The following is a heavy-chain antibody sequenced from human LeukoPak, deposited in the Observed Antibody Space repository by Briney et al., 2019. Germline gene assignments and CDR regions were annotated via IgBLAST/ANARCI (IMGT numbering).Heavy chain of an antibody. V-gene: IGHV3-11*04. J-gene: IGHJ4*02. CDR3: ARDKNLFDY. CDR2: IGGSGTSI. CDR1: GFTFSDYY. Sequence: GGSLRLSCAASGFTFSDYYMSWIRQAPGKGLEWVSYIGGSGTSIYSADSVKGRFTISRDNAKNSLYLQMNSLRAEDTAVYYCARDKNLFDYWGQGTLVTVSS.